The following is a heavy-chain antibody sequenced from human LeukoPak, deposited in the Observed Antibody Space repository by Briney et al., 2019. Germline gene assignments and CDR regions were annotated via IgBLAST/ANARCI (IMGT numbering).Heavy chain of an antibody. J-gene: IGHJ4*02. CDR1: GFTFSSYA. CDR2: INHSGST. V-gene: IGHV4-34*01. Sequence: PGGSLRLSCAASGFTFSSYAMSWVRQPPGKGLEWIGEINHSGSTNYNPSLKSRVTISVDTSKNQFSLKLSSVTAADTAVYYCARAINYFDYWGQGTLVTVSS. CDR3: ARAINYFDY. D-gene: IGHD5-12*01.